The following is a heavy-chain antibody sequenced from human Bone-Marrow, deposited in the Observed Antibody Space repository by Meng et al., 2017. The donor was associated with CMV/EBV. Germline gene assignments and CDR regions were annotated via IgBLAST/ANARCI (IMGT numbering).Heavy chain of an antibody. CDR1: GFTFRSSA. CDR2: ISSSSSYI. J-gene: IGHJ4*02. D-gene: IGHD2-8*01. Sequence: GESLKISCSASGFTFRSSAMSWVRQAPGKGLEWVSSISSSSSYIYYADSVKGRFTISRDNAKNSLYLQMNSQRAEGTAVYYCARDMVWRVGLLGYWGQGTLVTVSS. CDR3: ARDMVWRVGLLGY. V-gene: IGHV3-21*01.